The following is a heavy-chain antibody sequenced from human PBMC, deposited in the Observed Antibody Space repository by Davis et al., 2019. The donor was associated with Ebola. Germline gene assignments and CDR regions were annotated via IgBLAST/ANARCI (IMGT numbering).Heavy chain of an antibody. Sequence: ASVKVSCKASGYTFTGYYMHWVRQAPGQGLEWMGIINPSGGSTSYAQKFQGRVTMTRDTSTSTVYMELSSLRSEDTAVYYCARVGGYSYGHGGYYYYGMDVWGQGTTVTVSS. CDR3: ARVGGYSYGHGGYYYYGMDV. V-gene: IGHV1-46*01. D-gene: IGHD5-18*01. J-gene: IGHJ6*02. CDR2: INPSGGST. CDR1: GYTFTGYY.